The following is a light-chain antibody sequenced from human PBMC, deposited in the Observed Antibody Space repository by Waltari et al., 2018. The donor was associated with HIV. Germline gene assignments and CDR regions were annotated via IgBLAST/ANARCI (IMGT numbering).Light chain of an antibody. CDR3: QQYGNSARIT. Sequence: EIVLTQSPGTLSLSPGERATLSCRASQSVSSSYLAWYQQKPGQAPRLLIFGASSRATGIPDRFGGSGSGTDFTLTISRLEPEDFAVYYCQQYGNSARITFGGGTKVEIK. CDR1: QSVSSSY. CDR2: GAS. J-gene: IGKJ4*01. V-gene: IGKV3-20*01.